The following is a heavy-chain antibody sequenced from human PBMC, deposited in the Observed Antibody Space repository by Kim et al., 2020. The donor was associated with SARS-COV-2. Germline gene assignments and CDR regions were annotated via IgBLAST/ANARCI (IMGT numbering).Heavy chain of an antibody. D-gene: IGHD3-10*01. CDR1: GGTFSSYA. Sequence: SVKVSCKASGGTFSSYAISWVRQAPGQGLEWMGRIIPILGIANYAQKFQGRVTITADKSTSTAYMELSSLRSEDTAVYYCARGKVDYYGSGQYYYYYGM. J-gene: IGHJ6*01. CDR2: IIPILGIA. CDR3: ARGKVDYYGSGQYYYYYGM. V-gene: IGHV1-69*04.